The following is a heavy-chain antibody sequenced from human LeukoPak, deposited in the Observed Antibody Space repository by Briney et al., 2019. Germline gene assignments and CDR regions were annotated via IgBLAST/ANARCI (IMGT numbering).Heavy chain of an antibody. CDR3: ARDSSDGYSPFDY. D-gene: IGHD5-18*01. Sequence: PGGSLRLSCAASGFTFSDYYMSWIRQAPGKGLEWVSYISSSGSTIYYADSVKGRFTISRDNAKNSLYLQMNSLRAEDTAVYYCARDSSDGYSPFDYWGQGTLVTVSS. CDR1: GFTFSDYY. CDR2: ISSSGSTI. J-gene: IGHJ4*02. V-gene: IGHV3-11*01.